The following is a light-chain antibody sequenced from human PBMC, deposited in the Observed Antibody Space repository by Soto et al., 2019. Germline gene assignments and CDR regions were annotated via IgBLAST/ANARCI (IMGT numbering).Light chain of an antibody. Sequence: QSALTQPASVSGSPGQSITISCTGTSSDVGGYNYVSWYQQQAGKAPKLIIHEVSNRPSGVSNRFSGSKSGNTASQTISGLQAEDEADYYCDSYTSSRAYVFGIGTKVTVL. J-gene: IGLJ1*01. V-gene: IGLV2-14*01. CDR2: EVS. CDR3: DSYTSSRAYV. CDR1: SSDVGGYNY.